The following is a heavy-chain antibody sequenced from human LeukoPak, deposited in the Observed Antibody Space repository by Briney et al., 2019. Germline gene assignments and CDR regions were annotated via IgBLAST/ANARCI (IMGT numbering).Heavy chain of an antibody. CDR1: GFTFSSYG. D-gene: IGHD5-18*01. CDR3: ARAFTRGYSYGAEAGY. J-gene: IGHJ4*02. CDR2: IWYDGSNK. Sequence: GGSLRLSCAASGFTFSSYGMHWVRQAPGKGLEWVAVIWYDGSNKYYADSVKGRFTISRDNSKNTLYLQMNSLRAEDTAVYYCARAFTRGYSYGAEAGYWGQGTLVTVSS. V-gene: IGHV3-33*01.